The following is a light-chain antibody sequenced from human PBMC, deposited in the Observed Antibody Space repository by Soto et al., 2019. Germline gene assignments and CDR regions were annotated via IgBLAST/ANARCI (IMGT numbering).Light chain of an antibody. CDR2: EGS. CDR1: SRVVGSYNL. CDR3: CSYASSGTYV. V-gene: IGLV2-23*01. Sequence: QSPLTQPASGSGSPGQSITISCTGTSRVVGSYNLVCWYQQHPGKAPKLMIYEGSKRPSGISSRFSGSKSGNTASPTISGLQAEDEADFYCCSYASSGTYVFGTGTKVTVL. J-gene: IGLJ1*01.